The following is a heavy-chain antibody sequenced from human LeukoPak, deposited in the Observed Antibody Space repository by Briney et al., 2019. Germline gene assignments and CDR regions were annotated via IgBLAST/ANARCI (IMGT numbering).Heavy chain of an antibody. D-gene: IGHD2-15*01. CDR1: GYTFTSYD. J-gene: IGHJ6*03. CDR2: MNPNSGNT. V-gene: IGHV1-8*01. CDR3: ARGAPSGSYVLAYYYYYYMDV. Sequence: GASVKVSCKASGYTFTSYDINWVRQATGQGLEWMGWMNPNSGNTGYAQKFQGRVTMTRNTSISTAYMELSSLRSEDTAVYYCARGAPSGSYVLAYYYYYYMDVWGKGTTVTVSS.